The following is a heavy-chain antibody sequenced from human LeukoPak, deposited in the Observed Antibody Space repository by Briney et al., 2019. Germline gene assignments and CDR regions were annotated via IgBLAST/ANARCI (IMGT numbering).Heavy chain of an antibody. CDR1: GFTFSSYA. CDR2: ISVSGNT. D-gene: IGHD3-22*01. V-gene: IGHV3-23*01. CDR3: ASRDYYDSSGYYDAFDI. J-gene: IGHJ3*02. Sequence: GGSLRLACAASGFTFSSYAMSWVRQAPEKGLEWVSAISVSGNTYHADSVKGRFTISRDNSKNTLYLQMNSLRAEDTAVYYCASRDYYDSSGYYDAFDIWGQGTMVTVSS.